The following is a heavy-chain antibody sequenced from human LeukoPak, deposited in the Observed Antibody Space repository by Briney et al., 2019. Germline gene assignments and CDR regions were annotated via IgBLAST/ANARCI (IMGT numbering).Heavy chain of an antibody. CDR1: GGSISSYY. J-gene: IGHJ4*01. D-gene: IGHD3-10*01. Sequence: SETLSLTCTVSGGSISSYYWSWIRQPPGKGLEWIGYIYYSGSTNYNPSLKSRVTISVDTSKNQFSLKLSFVTAADTAVYYCARHYFGRGFYFDYWGQGTLVTVSS. CDR3: ARHYFGRGFYFDY. CDR2: IYYSGST. V-gene: IGHV4-59*08.